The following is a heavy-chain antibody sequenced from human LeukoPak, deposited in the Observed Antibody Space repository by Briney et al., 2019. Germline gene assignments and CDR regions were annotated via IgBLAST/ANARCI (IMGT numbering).Heavy chain of an antibody. CDR3: ARDSGSYYRLAPNWFDP. CDR1: GFTFSSHS. D-gene: IGHD1-26*01. J-gene: IGHJ5*02. Sequence: GGSLRLSCAASGFTFSSHSMNWVRQAPGKGLEWVSSISTSSSYIYYADSVKGRFTISRDNAKNSLYLQMNSLRAEDMAVYYCARDSGSYYRLAPNWFDPWGQGTLVTVSS. CDR2: ISTSSSYI. V-gene: IGHV3-21*01.